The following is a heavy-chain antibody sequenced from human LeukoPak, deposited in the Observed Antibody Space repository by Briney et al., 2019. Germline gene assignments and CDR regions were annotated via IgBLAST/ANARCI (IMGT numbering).Heavy chain of an antibody. CDR2: VSSDGNNK. V-gene: IGHV3-30-3*01. Sequence: QPGGSLRLSCAASGFTYSSHNMHWVRLAPGKGLEWVALVSSDGNNKYYADSVKGRFTISRDNSKNTLYLQMNSLRAEDTAVYYCARDQGYSYGHSFDYWGQGTLVTVSS. D-gene: IGHD5-18*01. CDR3: ARDQGYSYGHSFDY. J-gene: IGHJ4*02. CDR1: GFTYSSHN.